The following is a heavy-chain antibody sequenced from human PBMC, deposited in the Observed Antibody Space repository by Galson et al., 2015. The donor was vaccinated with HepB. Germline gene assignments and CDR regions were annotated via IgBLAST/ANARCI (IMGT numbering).Heavy chain of an antibody. Sequence: SLRLSCAASGFTFSSYWMSWVRQAPGKGLEWVANIKQDGSEKYYVDSVKGRFTISRDNAKNSLYLQMNSLRAEDTAVYYCARGITMVRGVTPLDYWGQGTLVTVSS. J-gene: IGHJ4*02. D-gene: IGHD3-10*01. CDR1: GFTFSSYW. CDR3: ARGITMVRGVTPLDY. V-gene: IGHV3-7*03. CDR2: IKQDGSEK.